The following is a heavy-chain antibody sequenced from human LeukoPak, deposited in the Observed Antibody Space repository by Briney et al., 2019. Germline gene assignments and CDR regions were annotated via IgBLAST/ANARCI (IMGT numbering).Heavy chain of an antibody. CDR1: GFTFSSYW. CDR3: AKEYYDILTGPSNWFDP. J-gene: IGHJ5*02. V-gene: IGHV3-74*01. D-gene: IGHD3-9*01. Sequence: TGRSLRLSCAASGFTFSSYWMHWVRQAPGKGLVWVSRINSDGSSTSYADSVKGRFTISRDNAKNTLYLQMNSLRAEDTAVYYCAKEYYDILTGPSNWFDPWGQGTLVTVSS. CDR2: INSDGSST.